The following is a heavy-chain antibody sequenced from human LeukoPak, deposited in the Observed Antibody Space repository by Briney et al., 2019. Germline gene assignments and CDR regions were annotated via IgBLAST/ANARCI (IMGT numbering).Heavy chain of an antibody. J-gene: IGHJ5*01. CDR1: GYSFTTYW. V-gene: IGHV5-51*01. D-gene: IGHD1-1*01. CDR3: ARKNRTPLRNNWFDS. CDR2: INPGDSNT. Sequence: GESLKISCKGSGYSFTTYWIAWVRQMPGKGLEWMGIINPGDSNTKYSPSVQGQVTISVDKSIGTAYLQWNSLKASDTAIYYCARKNRTPLRNNWFDSWGQGTLVTVSS.